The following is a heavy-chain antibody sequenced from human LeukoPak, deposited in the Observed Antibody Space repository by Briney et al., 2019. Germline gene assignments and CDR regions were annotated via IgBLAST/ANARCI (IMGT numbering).Heavy chain of an antibody. D-gene: IGHD3-3*01. V-gene: IGHV3-30*02. J-gene: IGHJ3*02. CDR3: AKTYYDFWSGYWDAFDI. Sequence: GGSLRLSCAASGFTFSGYGMHWFRQAPGKGLEWVAFIRYDGSNKYYADSVKGRFTISRDNSKNTLYPKMNSLRAEDTAVYYCAKTYYDFWSGYWDAFDIWGQGTMVTVSS. CDR1: GFTFSGYG. CDR2: IRYDGSNK.